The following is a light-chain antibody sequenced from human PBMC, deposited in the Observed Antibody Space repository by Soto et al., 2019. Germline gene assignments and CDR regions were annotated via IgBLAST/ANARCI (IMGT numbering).Light chain of an antibody. CDR2: DVS. J-gene: IGLJ2*01. Sequence: QSAPTQPASVSGSPGQSITISCNGSTSDVGGYNYVSWYQQHPGKAPKLMIYDVSNRPSGVSNRFSGSKSGNTASLTISGLQAEDEADYYCSSCTSSSTLVFGGGTKLTVL. CDR3: SSCTSSSTLV. V-gene: IGLV2-14*03. CDR1: TSDVGGYNY.